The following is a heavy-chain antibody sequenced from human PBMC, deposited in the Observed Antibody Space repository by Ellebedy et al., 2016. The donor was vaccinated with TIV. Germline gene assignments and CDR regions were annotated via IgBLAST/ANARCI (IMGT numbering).Heavy chain of an antibody. V-gene: IGHV4-39*01. J-gene: IGHJ5*02. CDR3: AQHVVFLDIVVVLAGWFDP. CDR1: GGSISRSGDY. Sequence: MPGGSLRLSCTVSGGSISRSGDYWGWIRQHPGKGREWIGRIYYSGSTYNNPSLKSRVTISVDTSKNQFSLKLSSVTAADSAVYYCAQHVVFLDIVVVLAGWFDPWGQGTLVTVSS. D-gene: IGHD2-15*01. CDR2: IYYSGST.